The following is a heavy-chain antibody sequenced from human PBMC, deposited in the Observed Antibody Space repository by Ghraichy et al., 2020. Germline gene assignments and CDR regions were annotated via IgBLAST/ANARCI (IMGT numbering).Heavy chain of an antibody. V-gene: IGHV1-69*13. CDR1: GGTFSSYA. CDR2: IIPIFGTA. CDR3: ARDVGTMVPMYYFDY. Sequence: SVKVSCKASGGTFSSYAISWVRQAPGQGLEWMGGIIPIFGTANYAQKFQGRVTITADESTSTAYMELSSLRSEDTAVYYCARDVGTMVPMYYFDYWGQGTLVTVSS. D-gene: IGHD3-10*01. J-gene: IGHJ4*02.